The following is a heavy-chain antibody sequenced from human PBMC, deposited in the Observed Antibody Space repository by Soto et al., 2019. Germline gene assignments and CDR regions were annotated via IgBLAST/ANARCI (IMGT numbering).Heavy chain of an antibody. CDR2: VYWNDDK. V-gene: IGHV2-5*01. CDR1: GFSLSTTGVG. Sequence: SGPTLVNPTQTLTLTCTFSGFSLSTTGVGVGWIRQPPGKALEWLALVYWNDDKRYSPSLKSRLTITKDTSKSQVVLTLTDMDPVDTATYYCVHRRIIMTFGYWGQGALVTVSS. J-gene: IGHJ4*02. CDR3: VHRRIIMTFGY. D-gene: IGHD3-10*01.